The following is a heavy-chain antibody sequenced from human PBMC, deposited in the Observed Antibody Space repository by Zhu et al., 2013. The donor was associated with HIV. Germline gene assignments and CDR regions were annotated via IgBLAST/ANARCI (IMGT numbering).Heavy chain of an antibody. CDR1: GYTFSSYY. CDR3: ARRPRIGWFDP. J-gene: IGHJ5*02. CDR2: INPISGNT. V-gene: IGHV1-46*01. Sequence: QVQLVQSGAEVKKPGATVKVSCKASGYTFSSYYIHWVRQAPGQGLTYMGIINPISGNTGYAQKFQGRVTMTRNTSISTAYMELSSLRSEDTAVYYCARRPRIGWFDPWGQGTLVTVSS. D-gene: IGHD2-15*01.